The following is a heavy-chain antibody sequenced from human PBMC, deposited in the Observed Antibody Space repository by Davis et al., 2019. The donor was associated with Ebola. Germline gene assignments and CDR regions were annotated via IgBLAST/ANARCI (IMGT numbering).Heavy chain of an antibody. J-gene: IGHJ6*02. Sequence: SVKVSCKASGGTFSSYAISWVRQAPGQGLEWMGGIIPIFGTANYAQKFQGRVTITADESTSTAYMELSSLRSEDTAVYYCARFIVATITGLLYYYYGMDVWGQGTTVTVSS. CDR1: GGTFSSYA. CDR3: ARFIVATITGLLYYYYGMDV. CDR2: IIPIFGTA. V-gene: IGHV1-69*13. D-gene: IGHD5-12*01.